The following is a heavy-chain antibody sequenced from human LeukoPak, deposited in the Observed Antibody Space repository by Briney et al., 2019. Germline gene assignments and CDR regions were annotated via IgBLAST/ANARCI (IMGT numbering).Heavy chain of an antibody. CDR3: ARADSSDSYYFDY. Sequence: GESLRLSCAASGFTFSTYSMNWVRQAPGKGLEWVSSIRRSNAYINYADSVKGRFTISTDNAKNSLYLQMNSLKAADTAVYYCARADSSDSYYFDYWGQGTLVTVSS. CDR1: GFTFSTYS. D-gene: IGHD6-19*01. J-gene: IGHJ4*02. CDR2: IRRSNAYI. V-gene: IGHV3-21*01.